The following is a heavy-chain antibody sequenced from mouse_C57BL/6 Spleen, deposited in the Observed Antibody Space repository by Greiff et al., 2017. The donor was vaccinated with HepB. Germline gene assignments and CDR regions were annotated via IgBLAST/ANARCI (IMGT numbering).Heavy chain of an antibody. Sequence: VQLQQSGPELVKPGASVKISCKASGYAFSSSWMNWVKQRPGKGLEWIGRIYPGDGDTNYNGKFKGKATLNADKSSSTAYMQLSSLTSEDSAVYFCARHYYGSSTAWFAYWGQGTLVTVSA. CDR3: ARHYYGSSTAWFAY. CDR2: IYPGDGDT. D-gene: IGHD1-1*01. CDR1: GYAFSSSW. J-gene: IGHJ3*01. V-gene: IGHV1-82*01.